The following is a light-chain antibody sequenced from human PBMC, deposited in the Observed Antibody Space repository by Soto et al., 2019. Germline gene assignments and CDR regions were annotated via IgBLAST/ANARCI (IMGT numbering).Light chain of an antibody. CDR1: QSVSSY. Sequence: EIVLTQSPATLSLSPGERATLSCRASQSVSSYLAWYQQKPGQAPRLLIYDASNRATGIPARFSGSGSGTDFTLTISILEPEDFAFYYCQQRSNWYTFGQGTKLEIK. J-gene: IGKJ2*01. CDR3: QQRSNWYT. CDR2: DAS. V-gene: IGKV3-11*01.